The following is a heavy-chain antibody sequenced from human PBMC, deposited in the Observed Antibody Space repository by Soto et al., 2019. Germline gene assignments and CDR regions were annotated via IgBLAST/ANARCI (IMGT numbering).Heavy chain of an antibody. CDR1: GYTFTSYG. CDR3: ARDRSIYDEVRGSYRYTGYFDY. CDR2: ISAYNGNT. Sequence: QVQLVQSGAEVKKPGASVKVSCKASGYTFTSYGISWVRQAPGHGLEWMGWISAYNGNTNYAQKLQGRVTMTTDTATSTAYKELRSLRSDDTAGYYCARDRSIYDEVRGSYRYTGYFDYWGQGTLVTVSS. D-gene: IGHD3-16*02. J-gene: IGHJ4*02. V-gene: IGHV1-18*01.